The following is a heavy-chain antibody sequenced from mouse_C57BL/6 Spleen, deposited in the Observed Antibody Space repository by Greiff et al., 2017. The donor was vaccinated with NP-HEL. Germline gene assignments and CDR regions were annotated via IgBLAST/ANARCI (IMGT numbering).Heavy chain of an antibody. CDR1: GYTFTDYY. CDR2: INPNNGGT. D-gene: IGHD2-4*01. CDR3: ARGAYDYDRDFDY. Sequence: EVQLQQSGPELVKPGASVKISCKASGYTFTDYYMNWVKQSHGKSLEWIGDINPNNGGTSYNQKFKGKATLTVDKSSSTAYMELRSLTSEDSAVYYCARGAYDYDRDFDYWGQGTTLTVSS. J-gene: IGHJ2*01. V-gene: IGHV1-26*01.